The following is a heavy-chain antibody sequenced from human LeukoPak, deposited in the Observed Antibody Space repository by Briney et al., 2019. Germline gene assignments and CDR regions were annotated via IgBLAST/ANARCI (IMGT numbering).Heavy chain of an antibody. CDR3: AKAPRYYYDSSGYPYYFDT. Sequence: GGSLRLSCAASGFTFSSYAMNWVRQPPGKGLEWVSAITCSGGGTYYSDSVKGRFTISRDNSKNTQYLQMNSLRAEDTAVYYCAKAPRYYYDSSGYPYYFDTWGQG. CDR2: ITCSGGGT. J-gene: IGHJ4*02. V-gene: IGHV3-23*01. CDR1: GFTFSSYA. D-gene: IGHD3-22*01.